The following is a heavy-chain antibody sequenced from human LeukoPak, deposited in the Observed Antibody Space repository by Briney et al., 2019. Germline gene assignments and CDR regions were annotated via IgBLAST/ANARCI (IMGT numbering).Heavy chain of an antibody. V-gene: IGHV4-59*01. Sequence: SETLSLTCTVSGGSISSYYWSWIRQPPGKGLEWIGYIYYSGSTNYNPSLKSRVTISVDTSKNQFSLKLSSVTAADTAVYYCARGVIMITFGGVIVNGGLDYWGQGTLVTASS. CDR2: IYYSGST. CDR1: GGSISSYY. CDR3: ARGVIMITFGGVIVNGGLDY. D-gene: IGHD3-16*02. J-gene: IGHJ4*02.